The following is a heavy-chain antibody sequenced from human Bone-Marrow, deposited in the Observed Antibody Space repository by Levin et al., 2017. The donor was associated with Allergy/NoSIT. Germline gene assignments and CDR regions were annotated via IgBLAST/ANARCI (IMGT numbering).Heavy chain of an antibody. CDR1: GFSFRNYA. D-gene: IGHD2-21*02. V-gene: IGHV3-23*01. Sequence: PGGSLRLSCSVSGFSFRNYAMSWVRQTPDKGLEWVSTIRGSGSATFYPDSVKGRFTISRDNSKNTASLQMDGLRAEDTALYYCAKDNQEYCAGDCYFDSWGPGTLFTVSS. CDR2: IRGSGSAT. J-gene: IGHJ4*02. CDR3: AKDNQEYCAGDCYFDS.